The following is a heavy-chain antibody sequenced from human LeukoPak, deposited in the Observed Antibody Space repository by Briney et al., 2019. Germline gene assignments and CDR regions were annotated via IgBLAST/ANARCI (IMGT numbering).Heavy chain of an antibody. V-gene: IGHV4-59*01. CDR2: IYYSGST. Sequence: PSETLSLTCTVSGGSISNYYWSWIRQPPGKGLEWIGYIYYSGSTNYNLSLKSRVTISVDTSKNQFSLKLSSVTAADTAVYYCARVDYGSGSYRFDPWGQGTLVTVSS. D-gene: IGHD3-10*01. J-gene: IGHJ5*02. CDR3: ARVDYGSGSYRFDP. CDR1: GGSISNYY.